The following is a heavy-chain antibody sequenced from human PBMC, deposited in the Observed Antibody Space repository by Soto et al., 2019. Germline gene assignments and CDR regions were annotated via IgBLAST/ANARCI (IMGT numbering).Heavy chain of an antibody. J-gene: IGHJ6*02. CDR1: GFTFSSYS. D-gene: IGHD2-2*01. CDR3: ARDRYCSSTSCYNYYYGMDV. Sequence: LRLSCAASGFTFSSYSMNWVRQAPGKGLEWVSSISSSSSYIYYADSVKGRFTISRDNAKNSLYLQMNSLRAEDTAVYYCARDRYCSSTSCYNYYYGMDVWGQGTTVTV. CDR2: ISSSSSYI. V-gene: IGHV3-21*01.